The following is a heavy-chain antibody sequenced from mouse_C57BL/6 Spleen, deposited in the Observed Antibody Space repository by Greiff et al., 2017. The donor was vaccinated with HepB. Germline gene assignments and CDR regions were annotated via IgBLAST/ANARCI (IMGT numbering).Heavy chain of an antibody. CDR3: ARVPIYYDYDGLDY. D-gene: IGHD2-4*01. CDR1: GYTFTDYN. CDR2: INPNNGGT. V-gene: IGHV1-22*01. Sequence: EVQLQQSGPELVKPGASVKMSCKASGYTFTDYNMHWVKQSHGKSLEWIGYINPNNGGTSYNQKFKGKATLTGNKSSSTAYMELRSLTSEDSAVYYCARVPIYYDYDGLDYWGQGTLVTVSA. J-gene: IGHJ3*01.